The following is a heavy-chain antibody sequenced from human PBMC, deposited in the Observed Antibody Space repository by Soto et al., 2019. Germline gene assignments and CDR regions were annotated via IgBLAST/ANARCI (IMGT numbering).Heavy chain of an antibody. CDR3: ARGGGPYVWFNEF. D-gene: IGHD3-16*01. CDR1: GGLFSSFA. V-gene: IGHV1-69*01. CDR2: IIPVFGTT. J-gene: IGHJ4*02. Sequence: QEQLVQSGAEVKKPGSSVKVSCKDSGGLFSSFAISWVRQAPGQGLEWMGGIIPVFGTTNYAQKFQGSVTITADESTTTAYMELSSLTSDDTAMYYCARGGGPYVWFNEFWGQGTQVTVSS.